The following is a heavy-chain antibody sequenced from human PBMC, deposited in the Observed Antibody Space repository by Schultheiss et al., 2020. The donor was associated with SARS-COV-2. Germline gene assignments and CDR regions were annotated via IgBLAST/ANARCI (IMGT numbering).Heavy chain of an antibody. J-gene: IGHJ5*02. CDR3: ARDRGYCSGGSCLDWFDP. D-gene: IGHD2-15*01. CDR2: ISAYNGNT. CDR1: GYTFTSYG. V-gene: IGHV1-18*01. Sequence: GESLKISCKASGYTFTSYGISWVRQAPGQGLEWMGWISAYNGNTNYAQKLQGRVTMTTDTSTSTAYMELRSLRSDDTAVYYCARDRGYCSGGSCLDWFDPWGQGTLVTVSS.